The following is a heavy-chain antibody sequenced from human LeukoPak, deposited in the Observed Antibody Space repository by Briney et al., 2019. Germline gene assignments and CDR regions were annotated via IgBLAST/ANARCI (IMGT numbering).Heavy chain of an antibody. CDR1: GYIFTSYY. CDR3: VREYQGGYFDF. D-gene: IGHD3-16*01. Sequence: GSVKVSCKASGYIFTSYYMHWVRQAPGQGLEGLGVVYPSAGTSNPAQRFRARITLSDDTATSTAYMELRSLKSEDTAIYFCVREYQGGYFDFWGQRTLVTVSS. CDR2: VYPSAGTS. J-gene: IGHJ4*02. V-gene: IGHV1-46*03.